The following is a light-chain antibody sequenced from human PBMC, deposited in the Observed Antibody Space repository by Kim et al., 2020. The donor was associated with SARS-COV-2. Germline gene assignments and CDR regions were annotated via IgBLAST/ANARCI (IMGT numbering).Light chain of an antibody. CDR1: QSVLYSSNNKNY. Sequence: DIVMTQSPDSLAVSLGERATINCKSSQSVLYSSNNKNYLAWYQQKPGQPPKLLIYWASTRESGVPDRFGGSGSGTDFTLTISSLQAEDVAVYYCKQYYSTPQTFGQGTKLEI. V-gene: IGKV4-1*01. CDR2: WAS. CDR3: KQYYSTPQT. J-gene: IGKJ2*01.